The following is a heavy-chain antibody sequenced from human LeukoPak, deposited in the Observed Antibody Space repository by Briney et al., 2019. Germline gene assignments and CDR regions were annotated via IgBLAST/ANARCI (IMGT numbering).Heavy chain of an antibody. J-gene: IGHJ3*02. V-gene: IGHV1-18*01. CDR1: GYTFTSYG. D-gene: IGHD3-3*01. Sequence: SVKVSCKASGYTFTSYGISWVRQAPGQGLEWMGWISAYNGNTNYAQKLQGRVTMTTDTSTSTAYMELRSLRSDDTAVYYCARFRITIFGVVITADAFDIWGQGTMVTVSS. CDR2: ISAYNGNT. CDR3: ARFRITIFGVVITADAFDI.